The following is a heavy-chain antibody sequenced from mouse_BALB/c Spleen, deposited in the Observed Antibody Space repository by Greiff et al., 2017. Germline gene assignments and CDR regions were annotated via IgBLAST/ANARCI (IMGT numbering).Heavy chain of an antibody. CDR3: ARDRYGYFDG. V-gene: IGHV5-17*02. D-gene: IGHD2-14*01. CDR1: GFTFSSFG. CDR2: ISSGSSTI. Sequence: EVMLVESGGGLVQPGGSRKLSCAASGFTFSSFGMHWVRQAPEKGLEWVAYISSGSSTIYYADTVKGRFTISRDNPKNTLFLQMTSLRSEDTAMYYCARDRYGYFDGWGAGTTVTVSS. J-gene: IGHJ1*01.